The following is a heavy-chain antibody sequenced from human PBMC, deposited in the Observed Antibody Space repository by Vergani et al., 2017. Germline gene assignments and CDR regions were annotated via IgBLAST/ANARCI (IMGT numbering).Heavy chain of an antibody. D-gene: IGHD2-21*01. J-gene: IGHJ6*02. CDR3: AKVPSYPYYYYGMDV. CDR1: GFTFSSYA. Sequence: EVQLLESGGGLVQPGGSLRLSCAASGFTFSSYAMSWVRQAPGKGLEWVSAISGSGGSTYDADSVKGRLTISRDNSTNTLYLQMKSLRAEDTAVYYCAKVPSYPYYYYGMDVWGQGTTVTVSS. CDR2: ISGSGGST. V-gene: IGHV3-23*01.